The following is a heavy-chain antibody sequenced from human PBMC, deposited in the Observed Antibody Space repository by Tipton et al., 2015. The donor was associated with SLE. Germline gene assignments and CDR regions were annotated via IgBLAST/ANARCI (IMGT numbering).Heavy chain of an antibody. J-gene: IGHJ4*02. CDR3: ARQNYDSSGYPGAVDY. CDR1: GGSISRGGYS. Sequence: TLSLTCAVSGGSISRGGYSWSWIRQPPGKGLEWIGYIYHSGSTYYNPSLKSRVTISVDTSKNQFSLKLSSVTAADTAVYYCARQNYDSSGYPGAVDYWGQGTLVTVSS. V-gene: IGHV4-30-2*01. D-gene: IGHD3-22*01. CDR2: IYHSGST.